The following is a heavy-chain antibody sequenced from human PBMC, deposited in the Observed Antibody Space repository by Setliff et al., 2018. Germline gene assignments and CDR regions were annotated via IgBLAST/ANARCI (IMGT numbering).Heavy chain of an antibody. Sequence: PGGSLRLSCAASGLTLINTGFHWVRQAPGKGLEWVAIIWHDGTNKYYADSVKGRFDISRDSSKNTVYLQMNSLTAEDTAMYYYDRGNYFDYWGQGTLVTVSS. CDR2: IWHDGTNK. J-gene: IGHJ4*02. D-gene: IGHD3-16*01. V-gene: IGHV3-33*01. CDR1: GLTLINTG. CDR3: DRGNYFDY.